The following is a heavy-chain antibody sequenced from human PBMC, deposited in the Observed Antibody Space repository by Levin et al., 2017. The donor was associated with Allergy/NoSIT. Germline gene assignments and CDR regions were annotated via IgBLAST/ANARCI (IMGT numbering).Heavy chain of an antibody. CDR1: GFTFGDYA. D-gene: IGHD6-6*01. CDR3: TRDLLSGSEYSSSSPFDY. CDR2: IRSKAYGGTT. J-gene: IGHJ4*02. V-gene: IGHV3-49*05. Sequence: KSGGSLRLSCTASGFTFGDYAMSWFRQAPGKGLEWVGFIRSKAYGGTTEYAASVKGRFTISRDDSKSIAYLQMNSLKTEDTAVYYCTRDLLSGSEYSSSSPFDYWGQGTLVTVSS.